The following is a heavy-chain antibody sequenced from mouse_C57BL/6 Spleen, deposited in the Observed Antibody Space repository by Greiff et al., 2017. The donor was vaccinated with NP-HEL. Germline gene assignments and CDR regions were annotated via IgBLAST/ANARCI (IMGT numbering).Heavy chain of an antibody. CDR2: IYPGNSDT. Sequence: EVQLQQSGTVLARPGASVKMSCKTSGYTFTSYWMHWVKQRPGQGLEWIGAIYPGNSDTSYNQKFKGKAKLTAVTSASTAYMELSSLTNEDSAVYYCTKNYYGSSYFDYWGQGTTLTVSS. D-gene: IGHD1-1*01. V-gene: IGHV1-5*01. J-gene: IGHJ2*01. CDR1: GYTFTSYW. CDR3: TKNYYGSSYFDY.